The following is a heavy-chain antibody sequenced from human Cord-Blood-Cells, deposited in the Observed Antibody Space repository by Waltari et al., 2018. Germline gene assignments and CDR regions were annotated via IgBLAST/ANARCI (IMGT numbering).Heavy chain of an antibody. J-gene: IGHJ4*02. CDR2: IWYGGNNK. D-gene: IGHD6-6*01. Sequence: QVQLVESGGGVVQPGRSLRLSCAGSGFTFSSYGMHWVCQAPGKGLEWVEIIWYGGNNKYYADAVKSRFTSSRDKSKSTLYLQIDNLRGGDAAVDYCARDGRDGSSSAPRYFDYSGQGALVTVSS. V-gene: IGHV3-33*01. CDR1: GFTFSSYG. CDR3: ARDGRDGSSSAPRYFDY.